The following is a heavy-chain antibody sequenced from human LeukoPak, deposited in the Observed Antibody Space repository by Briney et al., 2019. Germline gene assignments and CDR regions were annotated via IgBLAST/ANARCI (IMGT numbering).Heavy chain of an antibody. CDR1: GFTFSSYE. V-gene: IGHV3-48*03. J-gene: IGHJ5*02. D-gene: IGHD3-10*01. Sequence: GGSLRLSCAASGFTFSSYEMNWVRQAPGKGLEWVSYISSSGSTIYYADSVKGRFTISRDNSKNTLYLQMNSLRAEDTAVYYCARDESYGSGSYSTNWFDPWGQGTLVTVSS. CDR2: ISSSGSTI. CDR3: ARDESYGSGSYSTNWFDP.